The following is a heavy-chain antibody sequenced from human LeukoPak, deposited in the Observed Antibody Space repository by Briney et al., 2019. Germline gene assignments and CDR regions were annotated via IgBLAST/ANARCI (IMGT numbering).Heavy chain of an antibody. V-gene: IGHV4-39*07. CDR3: ARFLITFAGEAFDI. D-gene: IGHD3-16*01. J-gene: IGHJ3*02. Sequence: ASETLSLTCSVSDDSVTSSSYYWGWIRQSPGRGLEWVGSIYSRGTTFYNPSLKSRVTMSVATSKNQFSLNLSSVTAADTAVYYCARFLITFAGEAFDIWGQGTMVTVSS. CDR2: IYSRGTT. CDR1: DDSVTSSSYY.